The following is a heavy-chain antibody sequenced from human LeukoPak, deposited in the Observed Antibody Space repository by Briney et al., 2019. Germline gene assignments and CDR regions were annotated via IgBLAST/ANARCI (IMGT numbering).Heavy chain of an antibody. CDR2: IIPIFGTA. D-gene: IGHD2-2*01. CDR1: GGTFSSYA. CDR3: ARHAGGTSRPPHYYYGMDV. Sequence: SVKVSCKASGGTFSSYAISWVRQAPGQGLEWMGGIIPIFGTANYAQKFQGRVTITADESTSTAYMELSSLRSEDTAVYYCARHAGGTSRPPHYYYGMDVWGQGTTVTVPS. V-gene: IGHV1-69*01. J-gene: IGHJ6*02.